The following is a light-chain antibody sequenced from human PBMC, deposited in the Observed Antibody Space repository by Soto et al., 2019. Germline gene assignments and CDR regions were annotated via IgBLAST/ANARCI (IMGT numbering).Light chain of an antibody. CDR1: QSVSSY. Sequence: EIVLTQSPATLSLSPGERATLSCRASQSVSSYLAWYQQKPGQAPRLLIYDASNRATAIPARFSGSGSGTDFTLTICSLEPEDFAVYYCQQRSNWPITFGPGTKVEIK. CDR3: QQRSNWPIT. CDR2: DAS. J-gene: IGKJ3*01. V-gene: IGKV3-11*01.